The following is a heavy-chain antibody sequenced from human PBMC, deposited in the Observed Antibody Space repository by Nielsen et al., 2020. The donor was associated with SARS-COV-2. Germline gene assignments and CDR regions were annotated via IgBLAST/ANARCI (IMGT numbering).Heavy chain of an antibody. D-gene: IGHD4-17*01. CDR3: ARDGGVGYGDHDY. Sequence: GGSLRLSCAASGFTFSSYGMHWVRQAPGKGLEWVAVIWYDGSNKYYADSVKGRFTISRDNSKNTLYLQMNSLRAEDTAVYYCARDGGVGYGDHDYWGQGTLVTVSS. V-gene: IGHV3-33*01. CDR1: GFTFSSYG. CDR2: IWYDGSNK. J-gene: IGHJ4*02.